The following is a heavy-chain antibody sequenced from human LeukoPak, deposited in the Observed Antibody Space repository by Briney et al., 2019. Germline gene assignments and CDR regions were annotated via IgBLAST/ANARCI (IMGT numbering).Heavy chain of an antibody. Sequence: GGSLRLSCVASGFTLSSYWMHWVRQDPRKGLVWVSRINGDGRNINYADSVRGRFTISRDNAKNTLYLQMSSLRAEDTALYHCARGGGNGLYYYMDVWGKGTTVTVSS. V-gene: IGHV3-74*01. D-gene: IGHD4-23*01. CDR2: INGDGRNI. CDR1: GFTLSSYW. CDR3: ARGGGNGLYYYMDV. J-gene: IGHJ6*03.